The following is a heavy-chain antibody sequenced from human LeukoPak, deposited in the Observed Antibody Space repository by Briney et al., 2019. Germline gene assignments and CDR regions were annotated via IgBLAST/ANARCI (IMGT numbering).Heavy chain of an antibody. CDR2: ISYDGSNK. Sequence: GGSLRLSCAPSGFTFSSYAMHWVRQAPGKGLEWVAVISYDGSNKYYADSVKGRFTISRDNSKNTLYLQMNSLRAEDTAVYYCARDLGQYFDYWGQGTLVTVSS. D-gene: IGHD2/OR15-2a*01. CDR3: ARDLGQYFDY. J-gene: IGHJ4*02. CDR1: GFTFSSYA. V-gene: IGHV3-30-3*01.